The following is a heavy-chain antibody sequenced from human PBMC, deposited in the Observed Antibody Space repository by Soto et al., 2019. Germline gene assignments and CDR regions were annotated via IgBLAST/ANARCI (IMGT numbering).Heavy chain of an antibody. D-gene: IGHD5-12*01. CDR3: AHPHGSGYKFDAFEL. V-gene: IGHV2-5*02. CDR2: IYWDDDS. Sequence: QITLKESGPTLVKPTQTLTLACTVSGFSLSTSGVGVGWIRQPPGRALEWLALIYWDDDSRYSPSLKSRLTTTTDPSKNQVVLTMTTMNPVDTAPSYCAHPHGSGYKFDAFELWGQGTRVTVSS. CDR1: GFSLSTSGVG. J-gene: IGHJ3*01.